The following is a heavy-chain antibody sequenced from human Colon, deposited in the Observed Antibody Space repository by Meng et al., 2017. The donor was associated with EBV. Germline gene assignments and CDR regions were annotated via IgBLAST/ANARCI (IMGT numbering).Heavy chain of an antibody. J-gene: IGHJ4*02. CDR2: INHSGST. V-gene: IGHV4-34*01. D-gene: IGHD4-17*01. CDR1: GGSFSGYY. Sequence: QVQLQQWGAGLLKPSETLSLTCAVYGGSFSGYYWTLIRQPPGKGLEWIGEINHSGSTNYNPSLKSRVTISVDTSKNQFSLKVTSVTAADTAVYYCARYRLQNDYGDQLYYFDYLGRGSMVTVS. CDR3: ARYRLQNDYGDQLYYFDY.